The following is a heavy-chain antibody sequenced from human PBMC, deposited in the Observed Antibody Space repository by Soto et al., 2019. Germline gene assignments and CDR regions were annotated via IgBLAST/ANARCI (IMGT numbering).Heavy chain of an antibody. CDR2: VYYSGTT. CDR1: GGSISIRDYY. J-gene: IGHJ5*02. CDR3: ARESRYNWFDP. Sequence: QMQLQESGPGLVKPSETLSLTCTVSGGSISIRDYYWGWIRQPPGKGLEWIGSVYYSGTTYYNPSLKSRVTISVDTSNNQFSLKVSSVTAADTAVYYCARESRYNWFDPWGQGTLVTVSS. V-gene: IGHV4-39*02.